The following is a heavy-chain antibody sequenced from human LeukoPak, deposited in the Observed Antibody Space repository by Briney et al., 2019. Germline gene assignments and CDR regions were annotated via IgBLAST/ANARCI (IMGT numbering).Heavy chain of an antibody. D-gene: IGHD3-22*01. V-gene: IGHV3-9*01. CDR3: AKDIRYYDSGGNFDY. J-gene: IGHJ4*02. CDR2: ISWNSGSI. CDR1: GFTFDDYA. Sequence: GRSLRLSCAASGFTFDDYAMHWVRQAPGKGLEWVSGISWNSGSIGYADSVKGRFTISRDNAKNSLYLQMNSLRAEDTALYYCAKDIRYYDSGGNFDYWGQGTLVTVSS.